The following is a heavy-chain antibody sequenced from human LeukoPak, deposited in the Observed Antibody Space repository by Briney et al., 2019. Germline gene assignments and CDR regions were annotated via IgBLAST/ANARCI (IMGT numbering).Heavy chain of an antibody. CDR2: ISSSSSYT. Sequence: GGSLRLSCAASGFTFRDYYMSWIRQAPGKGLEWVSYISSSSSYTNYADSVKGRFTISRDNAKNSLYLQMNSLRAEDTAVYYCAKSSGGNCYRENILHWGQGTLVTVSS. J-gene: IGHJ4*02. CDR1: GFTFRDYY. D-gene: IGHD2-15*01. V-gene: IGHV3-11*03. CDR3: AKSSGGNCYRENILH.